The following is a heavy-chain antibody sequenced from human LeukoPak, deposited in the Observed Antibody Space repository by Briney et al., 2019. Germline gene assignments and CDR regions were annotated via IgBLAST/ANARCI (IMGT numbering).Heavy chain of an antibody. J-gene: IGHJ4*02. CDR1: GGSISSSSYY. D-gene: IGHD3-22*01. CDR3: ARLGTYYYDSSGYYDY. CDR2: IYYSGST. Sequence: SSETLSLTCTVSGGSISSSSYYWGWIRQPPGKGLEWIGSIYYSGSTYYNPSLKSRVTISVDTSKNQFSLKLSSVTAADTAVYYCARLGTYYYDSSGYYDYWGQGTLVTVSS. V-gene: IGHV4-39*01.